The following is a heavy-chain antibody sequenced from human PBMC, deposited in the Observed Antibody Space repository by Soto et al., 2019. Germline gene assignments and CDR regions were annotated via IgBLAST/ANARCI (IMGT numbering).Heavy chain of an antibody. D-gene: IGHD3-22*01. CDR2: IYYSGST. CDR3: ARGGVPVHYYDSRGGMAV. V-gene: IGHV4-31*03. CDR1: GGSISSGGYY. Sequence: PSETLSLTCTVSGGSISSGGYYWSWIRQHPGKGLEWIGYIYYSGSTYYNPSLKSRVTISVDTSKNQFSLKLSSVTAADTAVYYCARGGVPVHYYDSRGGMAVWGQGTTVTASS. J-gene: IGHJ6*02.